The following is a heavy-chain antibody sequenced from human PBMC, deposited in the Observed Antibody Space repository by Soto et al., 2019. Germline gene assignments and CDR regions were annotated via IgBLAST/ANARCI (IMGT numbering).Heavy chain of an antibody. J-gene: IGHJ4*02. Sequence: SVKVSCKASGGTFSSYTISWVRQAPGQGLEWMGRIIPILGIANYAQKFQGRVTITADKSTSTAYMELSSLRSEDTAVYYCARAGGTVIGSRYYFDFWGQGTLVTVSS. CDR1: GGTFSSYT. D-gene: IGHD2-21*01. CDR3: ARAGGTVIGSRYYFDF. V-gene: IGHV1-69*02. CDR2: IIPILGIA.